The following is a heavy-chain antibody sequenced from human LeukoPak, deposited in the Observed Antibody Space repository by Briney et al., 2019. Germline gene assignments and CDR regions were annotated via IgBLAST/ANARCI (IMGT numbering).Heavy chain of an antibody. J-gene: IGHJ5*02. CDR2: IYTSGST. CDR1: GGPISSYY. Sequence: SETLSLTCTVSGGPISSYYWSWIRQPAGKGLEWIGRIYTSGSTNYNPSLKSRVTMSVDTSKNQFSLKLSSVTAADTAVYYCARDMNVVVPAAIGDWFDPWGQGTLVTVSS. CDR3: ARDMNVVVPAAIGDWFDP. D-gene: IGHD2-2*01. V-gene: IGHV4-4*07.